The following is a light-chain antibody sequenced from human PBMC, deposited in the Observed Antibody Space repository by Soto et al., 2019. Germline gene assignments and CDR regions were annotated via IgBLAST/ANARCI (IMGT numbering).Light chain of an antibody. CDR3: SSYTTIKTVV. J-gene: IGLJ2*01. Sequence: QSGLTQPASVSGSPGQSITISCTGTSSDVGSYNLVSWYQQHPGKAPKLIIFEVSNRPSGISDRFSGFKSANTAYLTISGVQPEDEADYHCSSYTTIKTVVFGGGTKLTVL. CDR2: EVS. V-gene: IGLV2-14*02. CDR1: SSDVGSYNL.